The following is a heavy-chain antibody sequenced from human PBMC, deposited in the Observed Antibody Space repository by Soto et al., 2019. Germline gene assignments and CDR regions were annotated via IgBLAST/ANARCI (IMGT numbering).Heavy chain of an antibody. J-gene: IGHJ3*02. D-gene: IGHD3-22*01. CDR3: ARVFFRLLAFDI. Sequence: QVQLVQSGGEVKKPGASVKVSCKASGYTFTTYGISWVRQAPGQGLEWMGWISAYNGNTSYAQKLQGRVTMTTDTYTSTAYMELRSLRSDDTAVYYCARVFFRLLAFDIWGQGTMVTVSS. CDR2: ISAYNGNT. CDR1: GYTFTTYG. V-gene: IGHV1-18*01.